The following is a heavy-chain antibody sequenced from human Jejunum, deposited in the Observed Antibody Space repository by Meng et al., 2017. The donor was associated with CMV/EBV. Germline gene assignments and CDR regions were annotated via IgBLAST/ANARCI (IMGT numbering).Heavy chain of an antibody. CDR3: AKSIAVAGNYYYGMDV. Sequence: TFSIYGMHWVRQAPGKGLEWVAFIRYDGSNKYYADSVKGRFTISRDNSKNTLYLQMSSLRVEDTAVYYCAKSIAVAGNYYYGMDVWGQGTTVTVSS. D-gene: IGHD6-19*01. CDR2: IRYDGSNK. V-gene: IGHV3-30*02. CDR1: TFSIYG. J-gene: IGHJ6*02.